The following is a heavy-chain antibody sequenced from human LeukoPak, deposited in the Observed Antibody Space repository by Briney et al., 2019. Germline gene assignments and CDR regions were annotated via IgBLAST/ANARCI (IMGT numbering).Heavy chain of an antibody. CDR3: ASGDDSSGYYYYGDAFDI. CDR1: GYTFTSYG. V-gene: IGHV1-18*01. Sequence: ASVKVSCKASGYTFTSYGISWVRQAPGQGLEWMGWISAYNGNTNYAQKLQGRVTMTTDTSTSTAYMELRSLRSDDTAVYYCASGDDSSGYYYYGDAFDIWGQGTMVTVSS. D-gene: IGHD3-22*01. J-gene: IGHJ3*02. CDR2: ISAYNGNT.